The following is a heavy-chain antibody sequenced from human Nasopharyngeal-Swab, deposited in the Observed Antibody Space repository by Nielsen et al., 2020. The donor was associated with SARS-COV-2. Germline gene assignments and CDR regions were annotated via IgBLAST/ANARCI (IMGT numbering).Heavy chain of an antibody. CDR3: ATLSSSWYEYYFDY. CDR1: GGSISSSTYY. J-gene: IGHJ4*02. Sequence: SETLSLTCTVSGGSISSSTYYWAWIRQPPGKGLEWIGSIYYGGSTYYNPSLKSRVTISVDTSKNQFSLKLSSVTAADTAVYYCATLSSSWYEYYFDYWGQGPLVTVSS. V-gene: IGHV4-39*01. CDR2: IYYGGST. D-gene: IGHD6-13*01.